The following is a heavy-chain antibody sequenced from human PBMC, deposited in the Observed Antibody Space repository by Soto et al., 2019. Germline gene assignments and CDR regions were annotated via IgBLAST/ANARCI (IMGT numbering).Heavy chain of an antibody. J-gene: IGHJ6*03. CDR1: GGSISSYY. Sequence: SETLSLTCTVSGGSISSYYWSWIRQPPGKGLEWIGYIYYSGSTNYNPSLKSRVTISVDTSKNQFSLKLSSVTAADTAVYYCARTKNSGYMDVWGKGTTVTVSS. D-gene: IGHD1-26*01. CDR3: ARTKNSGYMDV. CDR2: IYYSGST. V-gene: IGHV4-59*01.